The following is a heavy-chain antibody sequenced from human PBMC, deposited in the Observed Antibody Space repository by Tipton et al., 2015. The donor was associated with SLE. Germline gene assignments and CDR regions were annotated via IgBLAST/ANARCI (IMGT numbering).Heavy chain of an antibody. D-gene: IGHD5-24*01. CDR3: AMATIPGTFDI. CDR1: GGSMNNYY. Sequence: GLVKPSETLSLTCTVTGGSMNNYYWSWIWQPPGKGLEWIGYIYYSGSTNYNPSLKSRVTISLDTSKNPFSLKLSSVTAADTAVYYCAMATIPGTFDIWGQGTMVTVSS. J-gene: IGHJ3*02. CDR2: IYYSGST. V-gene: IGHV4-59*01.